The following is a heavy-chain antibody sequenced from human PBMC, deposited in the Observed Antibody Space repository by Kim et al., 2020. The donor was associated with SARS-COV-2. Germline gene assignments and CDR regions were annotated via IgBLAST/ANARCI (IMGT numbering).Heavy chain of an antibody. CDR1: GFTFSSYW. CDR3: AAWEGWYWDY. D-gene: IGHD1-26*01. Sequence: GGSLRLSCAASGFTFSSYWITWVRQAPGKGLEWVAIIKHDGSDKYYVDSVKGRFTISGDNAKNSLYLQMNSLRVEDTAVYYCAAWEGWYWDYWGQGTLVT. CDR2: IKHDGSDK. V-gene: IGHV3-7*03. J-gene: IGHJ4*02.